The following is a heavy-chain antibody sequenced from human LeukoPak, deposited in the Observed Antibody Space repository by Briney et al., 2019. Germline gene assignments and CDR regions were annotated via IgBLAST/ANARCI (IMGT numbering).Heavy chain of an antibody. CDR1: GFTFSSYA. V-gene: IGHV3-23*01. J-gene: IGHJ4*02. Sequence: GASLRLSSAASGFTFSSYAMSWVRQAPGKGLEWASAISGSGGSTYYADSVKGRFTISRDNSKNTLYLQMNSLRAEDTAVYYCAKCPKPAMVDYWGQGTLVTVSS. CDR2: ISGSGGST. D-gene: IGHD5-18*01. CDR3: AKCPKPAMVDY.